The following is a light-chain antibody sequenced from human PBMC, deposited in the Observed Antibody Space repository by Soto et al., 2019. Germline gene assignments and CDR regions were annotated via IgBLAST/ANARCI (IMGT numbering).Light chain of an antibody. CDR1: QNIGDW. J-gene: IGKJ4*01. Sequence: DVQMTQSPSSVTASVGDTVTITCRASQNIGDWLAWYQQKPGKVPQLLIYAASSLQSGVPSRFSGSRSGPNFPLTISSLQPEDCATYYCQQANIFPFTFGGGTKVEIK. CDR2: AAS. V-gene: IGKV1-12*02. CDR3: QQANIFPFT.